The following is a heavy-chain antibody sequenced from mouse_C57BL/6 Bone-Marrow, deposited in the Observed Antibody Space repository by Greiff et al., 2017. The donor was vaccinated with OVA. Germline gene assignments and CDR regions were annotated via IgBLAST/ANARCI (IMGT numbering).Heavy chain of an antibody. J-gene: IGHJ3*01. V-gene: IGHV14-2*01. Sequence: DVKLQESGAELVKPGASVKLSCTASGFNIKDYYMHWVKQRTEQGLEWIGRIDPEDGETKYAPKFQGKATITADTSSNTAYLQLSSLTSEDTAVYYCARYYYGSSYLFAYWGQGTLVTVSA. CDR2: IDPEDGET. D-gene: IGHD1-1*01. CDR1: GFNIKDYY. CDR3: ARYYYGSSYLFAY.